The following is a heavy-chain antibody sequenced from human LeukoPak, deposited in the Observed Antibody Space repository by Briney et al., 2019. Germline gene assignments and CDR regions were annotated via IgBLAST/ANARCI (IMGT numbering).Heavy chain of an antibody. V-gene: IGHV3-73*01. Sequence: PGGSLKLSCSVSGFTFSDSAIHWVRHAAGKGLEWVGRIRSKTKSGETAYAASVKGRFTISRDDSKDTAYLQMNSLKPEGTAVYYCTSPAHDFDLWSGYYSLWGHGTQVTVSS. J-gene: IGHJ4*01. CDR3: TSPAHDFDLWSGYYSL. CDR1: GFTFSDSA. CDR2: IRSKTKSGET. D-gene: IGHD3-3*01.